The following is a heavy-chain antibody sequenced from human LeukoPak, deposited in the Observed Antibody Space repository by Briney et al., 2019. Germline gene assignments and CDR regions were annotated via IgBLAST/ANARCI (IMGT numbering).Heavy chain of an antibody. D-gene: IGHD1-26*01. J-gene: IGHJ4*02. CDR3: ARGGVFTPMAEFDY. Sequence: GGSLRLSCEASGFTCSDYYMSWIRQAPGKGLEWVSYISSGGSTIYYADSVKGRFTLPRDNAKNSLTLQMTSLRAEDTGVYYCARGGVFTPMAEFDYWGQGTLVTVSS. V-gene: IGHV3-11*01. CDR1: GFTCSDYY. CDR2: ISSGGSTI.